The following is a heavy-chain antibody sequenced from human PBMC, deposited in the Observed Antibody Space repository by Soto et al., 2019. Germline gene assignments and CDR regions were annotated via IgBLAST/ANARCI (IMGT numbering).Heavy chain of an antibody. V-gene: IGHV4-59*01. CDR2: IYYSGST. CDR3: ARERKVTYFDD. J-gene: IGHJ4*02. CDR1: GGSISSYY. Sequence: ETLSLTCTVSGGSISSYYWSWIRQPPGKGLEWIGYIYYSGSTNYNPSLKSRVTISVDTSKNQFSLKLSSVTAADTAVYYCARERKVTYFDDWGQGTLVTVSS. D-gene: IGHD2-21*02.